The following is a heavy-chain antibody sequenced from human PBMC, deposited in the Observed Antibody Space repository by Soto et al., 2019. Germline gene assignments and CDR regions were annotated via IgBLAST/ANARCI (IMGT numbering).Heavy chain of an antibody. CDR3: TDGMGV. V-gene: IGHV3-15*07. CDR2: IKRKTDGGTT. CDR1: GFPFDNAW. Sequence: GGSLSLSCAASGFPFDNAWMNWVRQAPGKGLEWVGRIKRKTDGGTTDYTGPVKGRFTISRDDSENTLYLQMDNLKTDDTAVYYCTDGMGVWGQGTTVTVSS. J-gene: IGHJ6*02.